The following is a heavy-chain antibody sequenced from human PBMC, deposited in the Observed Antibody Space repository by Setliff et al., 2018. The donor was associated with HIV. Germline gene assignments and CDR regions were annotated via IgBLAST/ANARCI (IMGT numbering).Heavy chain of an antibody. V-gene: IGHV4-34*01. CDR1: GGSFSDYY. CDR2: VNHSGTT. CDR3: ARAWYGGKKGDSYYYYLDV. J-gene: IGHJ6*03. Sequence: ASETLSLTCAVYGGSFSDYYWTWIRQPPGKGLEWIAEVNHSGTTNYNPSLKSRVTTSADTSKNQFSLKLYSVTAADTAVYYCARAWYGGKKGDSYYYYLDVWGKGTTVTVSS. D-gene: IGHD2-15*01.